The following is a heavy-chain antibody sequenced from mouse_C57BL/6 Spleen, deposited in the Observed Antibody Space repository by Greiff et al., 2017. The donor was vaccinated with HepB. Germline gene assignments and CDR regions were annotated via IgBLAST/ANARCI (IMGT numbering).Heavy chain of an antibody. J-gene: IGHJ1*03. CDR2: IYPGDGDT. CDR3: ARSGTWRYFDV. D-gene: IGHD4-1*01. Sequence: VKLMESGPELVKPGASVKISCKASGYAFSSSWMNWVKQRPGKGLEWIGRIYPGDGDTNYNGKFKGKATLTADKSSSTAYMQLSSLTSEDSAVYFCARSGTWRYFDVWGTGTTVTVSS. V-gene: IGHV1-82*01. CDR1: GYAFSSSW.